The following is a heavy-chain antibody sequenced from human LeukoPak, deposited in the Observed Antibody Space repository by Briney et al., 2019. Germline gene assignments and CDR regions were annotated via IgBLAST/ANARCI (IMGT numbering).Heavy chain of an antibody. V-gene: IGHV3-21*01. J-gene: IGHJ4*02. Sequence: GGSLRLSCAASGFTFSSYGMNWVRQAPGKGLEWVSSISSSSSYIYYADSVKGRFTISRDNAKNSLYLQMNSLRAEDTAVYYCARVLMSGWALYFDYWGQGTLVTVSS. D-gene: IGHD6-19*01. CDR1: GFTFSSYG. CDR3: ARVLMSGWALYFDY. CDR2: ISSSSSYI.